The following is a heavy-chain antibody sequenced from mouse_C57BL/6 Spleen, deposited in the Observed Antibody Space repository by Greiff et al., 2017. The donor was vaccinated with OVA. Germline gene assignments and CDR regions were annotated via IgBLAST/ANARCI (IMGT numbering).Heavy chain of an antibody. CDR2: IRSKSNNYAT. Sequence: EVQGVESGGGLVQPKGSLKLSCAASGFSFNTYAMNWVRQAPGKGLEWVARIRSKSNNYATYYADSVKDRFTISRDDSESMLYLQMNNLKTEDTAMYYCVRQGTGGYAMDYWGQGTSVTVSS. V-gene: IGHV10-1*01. CDR3: VRQGTGGYAMDY. D-gene: IGHD4-1*01. J-gene: IGHJ4*01. CDR1: GFSFNTYA.